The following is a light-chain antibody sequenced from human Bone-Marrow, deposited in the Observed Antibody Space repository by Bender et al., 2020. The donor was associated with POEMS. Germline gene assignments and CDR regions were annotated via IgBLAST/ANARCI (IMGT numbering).Light chain of an antibody. V-gene: IGLV2-14*02. Sequence: QSALTQPASVSGSPGQSITISCTGTSRDIGAYNFVSWYQQHPGKAPKLMIYEGSQRPSRVSNRFSGSNSGNTATLTISGTQAMDEADYYCQAWDSSTYVVFGGGTKLTVL. CDR2: EGS. CDR1: SRDIGAYNF. J-gene: IGLJ2*01. CDR3: QAWDSSTYVV.